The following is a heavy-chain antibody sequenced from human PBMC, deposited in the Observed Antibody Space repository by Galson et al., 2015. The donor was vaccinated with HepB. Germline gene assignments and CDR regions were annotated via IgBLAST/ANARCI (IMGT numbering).Heavy chain of an antibody. CDR2: ISAYNGNT. CDR1: GYTFTSYG. D-gene: IGHD2-15*01. Sequence: SVKVSCKASGYTFTSYGISWVRQAPGQGLEWMGWISAYNGNTNYAQKLQGRVTMTTDTSTSTAYMELRSLRSDDTAVYCCARDPRTIYCSGGSCYDGHLIYWGQGTLVTVSS. V-gene: IGHV1-18*04. J-gene: IGHJ4*02. CDR3: ARDPRTIYCSGGSCYDGHLIY.